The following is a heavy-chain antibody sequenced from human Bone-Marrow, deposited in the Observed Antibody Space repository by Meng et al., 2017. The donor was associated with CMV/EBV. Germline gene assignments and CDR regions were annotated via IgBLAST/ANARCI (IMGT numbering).Heavy chain of an antibody. D-gene: IGHD2-21*02. Sequence: GGSLRLSCAASGFTFSSYSMNWVRQAPGKGLEWVSVIYSGVSTYYADSVKGRFTISRDNSKNTLYLQMNILTTEDTALYYCARGGGAFCGGDCSRTLDYWGQGTLVTVSS. CDR3: ARGGGAFCGGDCSRTLDY. J-gene: IGHJ4*02. CDR2: IYSGVST. V-gene: IGHV3-66*02. CDR1: GFTFSSYS.